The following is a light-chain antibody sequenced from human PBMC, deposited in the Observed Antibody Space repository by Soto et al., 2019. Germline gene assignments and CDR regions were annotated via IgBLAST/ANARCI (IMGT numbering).Light chain of an antibody. CDR2: GAS. CDR3: QQYNNWPPWT. J-gene: IGKJ1*01. V-gene: IGKV3-15*01. Sequence: EIVMTQSPATLSVSPGERATLSCRASQSVTNDLAWYQQKPGQAPRLLIYGASTRATGIPARFSGSGSGTEYTLTISSLQSEDFAVYYCQQYNNWPPWTFGQGTKVEIK. CDR1: QSVTND.